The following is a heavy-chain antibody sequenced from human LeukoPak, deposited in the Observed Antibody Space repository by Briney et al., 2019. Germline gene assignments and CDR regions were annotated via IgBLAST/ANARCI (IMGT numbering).Heavy chain of an antibody. J-gene: IGHJ4*02. CDR3: ARDFTFYGSGPHFDY. D-gene: IGHD3-10*01. CDR1: GFTLSSNW. CDR2: INSSGSIT. V-gene: IGHV3-74*03. Sequence: GGSLRLSCAASGFTLSSNWMHWVRQVPGEGLLWVSRINSSGSITTYADSVKGRFTISRDTATNTLYLHMTSLRAEDTAVYYCARDFTFYGSGPHFDYWGLGTLVTVSS.